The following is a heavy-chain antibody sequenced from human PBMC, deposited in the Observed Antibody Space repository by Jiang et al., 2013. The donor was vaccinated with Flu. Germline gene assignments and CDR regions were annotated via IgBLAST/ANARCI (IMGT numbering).Heavy chain of an antibody. D-gene: IGHD4-11*01. CDR2: TYYRSKWLT. J-gene: IGHJ3*02. V-gene: IGHV6-1*01. Sequence: SQTLSLTCTISGDSVSSNTAAWNWIRQSPSRGLEWLGRTYYRSKWLTNYAVSVKSRITINPDTSNNQLSLQLNSVTPEDTALYYCARHRNRINYNDALDIWGQGTMVTVSS. CDR1: GDSVSSNTAA. CDR3: ARHRNRINYNDALDI.